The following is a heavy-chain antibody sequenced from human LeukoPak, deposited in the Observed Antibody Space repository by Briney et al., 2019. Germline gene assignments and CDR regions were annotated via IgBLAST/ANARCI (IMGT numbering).Heavy chain of an antibody. CDR3: ARDEVAYDYVWGSYLPVFDY. J-gene: IGHJ4*02. V-gene: IGHV1-18*01. Sequence: GASVKVSCKASGYTFTSYGISWVRQAPGQGLEWMGWISAYNGNTNYAQKLQGRVTMTTDTSTSTAYMELSRLRSDDTAVYYCARDEVAYDYVWGSYLPVFDYWGQGTLVTVSS. CDR1: GYTFTSYG. D-gene: IGHD3-16*02. CDR2: ISAYNGNT.